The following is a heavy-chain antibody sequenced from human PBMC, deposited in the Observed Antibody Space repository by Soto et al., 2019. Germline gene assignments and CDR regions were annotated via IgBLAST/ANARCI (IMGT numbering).Heavy chain of an antibody. Sequence: QVQLVESGGGVVQPGRSLRLSCAASGFTFSSYGMHWVRQAPGKGLEWVAVISYDGSNKYYADSVKGRFTISRDNSKNTLYLQMNSLRAEDTAVYYCAPLPSPSWTENDYYYMDVWGKGTTVTVSS. CDR1: GFTFSSYG. D-gene: IGHD2-2*01. CDR3: APLPSPSWTENDYYYMDV. CDR2: ISYDGSNK. J-gene: IGHJ6*03. V-gene: IGHV3-30*03.